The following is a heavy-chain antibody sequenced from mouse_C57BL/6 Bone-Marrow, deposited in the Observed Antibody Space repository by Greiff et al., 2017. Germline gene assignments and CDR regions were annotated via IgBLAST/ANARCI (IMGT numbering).Heavy chain of an antibody. Sequence: QVQLKESGAELARPGASVKLSCKASGYTFTSSGISWVKQRTGQGLEWIGEIYPRSGNTYYNEKFKGKATLTADKSSSTAYMELRSLTSEDSAVYFCALLLFAYWGQGTLVTVSA. V-gene: IGHV1-81*01. CDR1: GYTFTSSG. CDR2: IYPRSGNT. CDR3: ALLLFAY. D-gene: IGHD1-1*01. J-gene: IGHJ3*01.